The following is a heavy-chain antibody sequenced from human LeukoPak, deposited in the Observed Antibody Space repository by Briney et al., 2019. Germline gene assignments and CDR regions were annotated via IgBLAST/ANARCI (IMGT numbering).Heavy chain of an antibody. CDR3: ARWYCSSTTCYHMDV. CDR2: IYYSGNT. J-gene: IGHJ6*03. D-gene: IGHD2/OR15-2a*01. V-gene: IGHV4-59*01. CDR1: GGSINSYY. Sequence: SETLSLTCTVSGGSINSYYWSWIRQPPGKGLEYIGHIYYSGNTDYNPSLKSRVTISVDTSKNQFSLNLSSVTAADTAVYYCARWYCSSTTCYHMDVWGKGTTVTVSS.